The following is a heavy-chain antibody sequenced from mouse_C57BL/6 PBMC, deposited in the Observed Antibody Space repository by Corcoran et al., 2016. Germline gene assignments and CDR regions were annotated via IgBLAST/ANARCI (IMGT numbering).Heavy chain of an antibody. D-gene: IGHD1-1*01. CDR2: IYPGDGDT. CDR1: GYAFSSYW. Sequence: QVQLQQSGAELVKPGASVKISCKASGYAFSSYWMNWVKQRPGKGLEWIGQIYPGDGDTNYNGKFKGKATLTADKSSITAYMQLSSLTSEDSAVYFCARRYYYGSSYDFDYWGQGSTLTVSS. J-gene: IGHJ2*01. V-gene: IGHV1-80*01. CDR3: ARRYYYGSSYDFDY.